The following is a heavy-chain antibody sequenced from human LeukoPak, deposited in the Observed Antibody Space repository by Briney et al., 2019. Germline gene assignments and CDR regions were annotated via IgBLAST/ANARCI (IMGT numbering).Heavy chain of an antibody. D-gene: IGHD6-19*01. CDR2: INPNSGSI. CDR3: ARGRSVAVAVWSPPIDY. Sequence: ASVKASCKASGYTLTGYYMHWVRQAPGQGLEWMGWINPNSGSINYAQKFQGRVTMTWDTSISTAYMELSRLTSDDTAVYYCARGRSVAVAVWSPPIDYWGQGTLVTVSS. J-gene: IGHJ4*02. CDR1: GYTLTGYY. V-gene: IGHV1-2*02.